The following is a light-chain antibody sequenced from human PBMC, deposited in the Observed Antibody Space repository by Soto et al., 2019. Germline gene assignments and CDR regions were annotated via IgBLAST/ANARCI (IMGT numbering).Light chain of an antibody. CDR3: QHYADLSFT. Sequence: DIQMTQSPSSLSASVGDRVTITCQASQDIGSSLNWYQQKPGKAPEVLIYDASKLEAGVPSRFSGTGLATDFTFTISCLQPEDIATYYCQHYADLSFTFGPGTRVD. CDR1: QDIGSS. CDR2: DAS. J-gene: IGKJ3*01. V-gene: IGKV1-33*01.